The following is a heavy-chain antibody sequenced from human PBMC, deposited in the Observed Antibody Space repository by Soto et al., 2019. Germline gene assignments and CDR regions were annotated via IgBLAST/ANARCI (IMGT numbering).Heavy chain of an antibody. CDR1: GGSISSGGYS. CDR3: ATLTQSWTYSDP. V-gene: IGHV4-30-2*06. CDR2: MYHSGST. D-gene: IGHD1-7*01. J-gene: IGHJ5*02. Sequence: SETLSLSCAVSGGSISSGGYSWTWIRQSPGKGLEWIGYMYHSGSTYYNPSLKSRVTISVDRPKNQFSLKLSSVTAADTAVYYWATLTQSWTYSDPWGQGTLITAPQ.